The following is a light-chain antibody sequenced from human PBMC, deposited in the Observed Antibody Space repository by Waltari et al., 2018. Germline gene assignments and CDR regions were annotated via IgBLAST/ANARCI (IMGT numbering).Light chain of an antibody. CDR3: QQYNNWPKT. CDR2: GAS. V-gene: IGKV3-15*01. Sequence: EIVMTQSPATLSVSPGERAALSCRASQTVSHSLAWYQQEPGQAPRLLIYGASTRANGIPARFSGVGSETEFTLIISNLQSEDVAIYYCQQYNNWPKTFGQGTRVEFK. CDR1: QTVSHS. J-gene: IGKJ1*01.